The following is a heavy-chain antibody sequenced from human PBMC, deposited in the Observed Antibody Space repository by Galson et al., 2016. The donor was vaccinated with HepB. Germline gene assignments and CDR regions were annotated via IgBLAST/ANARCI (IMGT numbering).Heavy chain of an antibody. J-gene: IGHJ3*02. CDR1: GHTLSDLP. D-gene: IGHD6-19*01. Sequence: SVKVSCKVSGHTLSDLPMHWVRLPPGKGLEWMGSFDPEEGETILAQRFQGRVTVTEDSSADTAYMELSGLRSEDTAVYYCATRSGSYAEYAFDIWGQGTMVTVAS. CDR3: ATRSGSYAEYAFDI. V-gene: IGHV1-24*01. CDR2: FDPEEGET.